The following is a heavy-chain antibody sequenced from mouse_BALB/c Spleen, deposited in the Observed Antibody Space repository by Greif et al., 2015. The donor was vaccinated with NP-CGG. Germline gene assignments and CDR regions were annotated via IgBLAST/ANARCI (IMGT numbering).Heavy chain of an antibody. D-gene: IGHD1-2*01. CDR1: GYTFTDYW. CDR2: IDTSDSYT. Sequence: QVQLQQSGAELVMPGASVKMSCKASGYTFTDYWMHWVKQRPGQGLEWIGAIDTSDSYTSYNQKFKGKATLTVDESSSTAYMQLSSLTSEDSAVYYCARSPNSLLRPDYWGQGTSVTVSS. V-gene: IGHV1-69*01. J-gene: IGHJ4*01. CDR3: ARSPNSLLRPDY.